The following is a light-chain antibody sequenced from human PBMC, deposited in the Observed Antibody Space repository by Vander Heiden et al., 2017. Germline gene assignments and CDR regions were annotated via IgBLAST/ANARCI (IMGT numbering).Light chain of an antibody. Sequence: EIVLTQSPGTLSLSPGERATLSCRASQSVSSSYLAWYQQKPGQAPRLLIYGASSRATGIPDRFSGSGSGTDFTLTISRLEPEDLAVYYCQQYGSSPFTFGPGTKVEIK. CDR2: GAS. CDR3: QQYGSSPFT. CDR1: QSVSSSY. V-gene: IGKV3-20*01. J-gene: IGKJ3*01.